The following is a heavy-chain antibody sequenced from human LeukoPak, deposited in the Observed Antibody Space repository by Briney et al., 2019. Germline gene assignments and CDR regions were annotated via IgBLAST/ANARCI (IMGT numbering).Heavy chain of an antibody. Sequence: SETLSLTCAVYGGSFSGYYWSWIRQPPGKGLEWIGEINHSGSTNYNPSLKSRVTISVDTSKNQFSLKLSSVTAADTSVYYCARLRYYGSGSYPMTGNWFAPWGQGTLVTVSS. J-gene: IGHJ5*02. D-gene: IGHD3-10*01. CDR2: INHSGST. V-gene: IGHV4-34*01. CDR1: GGSFSGYY. CDR3: ARLRYYGSGSYPMTGNWFAP.